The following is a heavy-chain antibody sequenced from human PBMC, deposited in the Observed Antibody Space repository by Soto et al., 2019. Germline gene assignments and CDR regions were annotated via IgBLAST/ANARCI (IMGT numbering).Heavy chain of an antibody. V-gene: IGHV5-10-1*01. CDR1: GYSFTSYW. J-gene: IGHJ6*02. D-gene: IGHD1-7*01. CDR3: AKGTTPLDYYGMDV. CDR2: IDPSDSYT. Sequence: PGESLKISCKGSGYSFTSYWISWVRQMPGKGLEWMGRIDPSDSYTNYSPSFQGHVTISADKSISTAYLQWSSLKASDTAMYYCAKGTTPLDYYGMDVWGQGTTVTVSS.